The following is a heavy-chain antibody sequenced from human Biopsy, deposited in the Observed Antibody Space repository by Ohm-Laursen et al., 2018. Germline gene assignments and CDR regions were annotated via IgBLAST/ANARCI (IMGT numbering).Heavy chain of an antibody. CDR3: ARHPTGFWFDP. CDR2: IYNSETT. Sequence: GTLSLTCTVSGDSISTSTTYYWAWLRQPPGKGLEWIGSIYNSETTFYNPSLKSRVAISVDTSTNLFSLKVSSVTAADTALYYCARHPTGFWFDPWGHGTLVTVSS. V-gene: IGHV4-39*01. CDR1: GDSISTSTTYY. J-gene: IGHJ5*02.